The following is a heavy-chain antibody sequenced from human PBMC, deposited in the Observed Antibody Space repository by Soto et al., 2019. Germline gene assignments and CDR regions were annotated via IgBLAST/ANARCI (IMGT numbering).Heavy chain of an antibody. CDR1: GYTFTSYD. CDR2: MNPNGGNT. CDR3: ARGGLRYYYYYLDV. Sequence: QVQLVQSGAEVKKPGASVKVSCKASGYTFTSYDINWVRQATGQGLEWMGWMNPNGGNTGYAQKFQVRVTMTRNTSISTAYMELSSLRSEDTDVYYCARGGLRYYYYYLDVWGKGTTVTVSS. J-gene: IGHJ6*03. V-gene: IGHV1-8*01. D-gene: IGHD4-17*01.